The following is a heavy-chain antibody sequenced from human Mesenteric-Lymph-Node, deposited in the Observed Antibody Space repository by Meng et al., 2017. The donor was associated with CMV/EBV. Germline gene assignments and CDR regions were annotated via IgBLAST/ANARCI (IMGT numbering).Heavy chain of an antibody. Sequence: AASGFTFGRYALGWVRQTPGVVLEWISRISGNGRSTTYADSVKSRFTSSRDNSRNTVYLQMNSRGAENTAVYYCAKVATWIPRFDYWGQGTLVTVSS. CDR2: ISGNGRST. CDR3: AKVATWIPRFDY. CDR1: GFTFGRYA. V-gene: IGHV3-23*01. J-gene: IGHJ4*02. D-gene: IGHD5-18*01.